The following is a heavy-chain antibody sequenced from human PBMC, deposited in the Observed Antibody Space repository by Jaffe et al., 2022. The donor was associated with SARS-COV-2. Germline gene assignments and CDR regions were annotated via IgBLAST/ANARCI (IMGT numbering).Heavy chain of an antibody. Sequence: EVQLVETGGGLIQPGGSLRLSCAASGFTVSSNYMTWVRQAPGKGLECVSVIYTSGDTYYADSVRGRFTISRDDPKNTVYLQMSSLTAEDTAVYYCARTSPWDLPYWGQGTLVTVSS. CDR2: IYTSGDT. J-gene: IGHJ4*02. CDR3: ARTSPWDLPY. CDR1: GFTVSSNY. D-gene: IGHD1-26*01. V-gene: IGHV3-53*02.